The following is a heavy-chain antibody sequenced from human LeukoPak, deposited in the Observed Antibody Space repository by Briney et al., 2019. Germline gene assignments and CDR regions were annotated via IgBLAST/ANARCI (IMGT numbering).Heavy chain of an antibody. CDR2: INHSGST. V-gene: IGHV4-34*01. CDR1: GGSFSGYY. Sequence: PSETLSLTCAVYGGSFSGYYWSWIRQPPGKGLEWIGEINHSGSTNYNPSLKSRVTISVDTSKNQFSLKLSSVTAADTAVYYCAKRYCSRTSCSPTSFDYWGQGTLVTVSS. D-gene: IGHD2-2*01. J-gene: IGHJ4*02. CDR3: AKRYCSRTSCSPTSFDY.